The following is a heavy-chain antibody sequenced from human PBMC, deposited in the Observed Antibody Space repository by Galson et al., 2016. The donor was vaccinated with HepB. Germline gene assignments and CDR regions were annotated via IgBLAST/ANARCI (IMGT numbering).Heavy chain of an antibody. D-gene: IGHD4-17*01. J-gene: IGHJ3*02. CDR1: GDSMSSHDW. CDR2: IHPSGST. Sequence: SETLSLTCGVSGDSMSSHDWWSLIRQPPGKGLEWIGEIHPSGSTNSNPSLKSRVTISVDRSRKQFYLRLYSVTAADTAVYYCARALAVNGAFDIWGQGTMVTVSS. V-gene: IGHV4-4*02. CDR3: ARALAVNGAFDI.